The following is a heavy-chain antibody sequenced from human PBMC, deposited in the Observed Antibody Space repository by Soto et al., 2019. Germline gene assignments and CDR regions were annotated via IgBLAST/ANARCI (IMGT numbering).Heavy chain of an antibody. V-gene: IGHV3-11*01. CDR2: ISGSGDSV. J-gene: IGHJ5*02. Sequence: QAQLVESGGGLVEPGGSLRLSCAASGFTFNDYYMSWVRQRPGEGPEWISCISGSGDSVAYADSVQGRFTISRDNAKNSLHLQMNSLRADDTAVYYRARDPRNLGFDPWGQGTLVNVSS. CDR1: GFTFNDYY. CDR3: ARDPRNLGFDP.